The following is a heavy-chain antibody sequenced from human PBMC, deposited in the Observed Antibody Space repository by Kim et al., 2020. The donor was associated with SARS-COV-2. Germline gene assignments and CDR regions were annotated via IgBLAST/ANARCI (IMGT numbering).Heavy chain of an antibody. CDR3: AKEKIAARPHPSAFDY. Sequence: GGSLRLSCAASGFTFSSYDMSWVRQAPGKGLEWVSAISGSGGSTYYADSVKGRFTISRDNSKNTLYLQMNSLRAEDTAVYYCAKEKIAARPHPSAFDYWGQGTLVPVSS. J-gene: IGHJ4*02. D-gene: IGHD6-6*01. V-gene: IGHV3-23*01. CDR1: GFTFSSYD. CDR2: ISGSGGST.